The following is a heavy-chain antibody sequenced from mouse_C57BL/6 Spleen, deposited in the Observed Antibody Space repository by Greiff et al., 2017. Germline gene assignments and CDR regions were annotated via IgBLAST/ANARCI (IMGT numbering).Heavy chain of an antibody. CDR2: IDPSDSYT. J-gene: IGHJ4*01. Sequence: QVQLQQPGAELVRPGTSVKLSCKASGYTFTSYWMHWVKQRPGQGLEWIGVIDPSDSYTNYNQKFKGKATLTVDTSSSTAYMQLISLTSEDSAVYYCSYGSSYAMDYWGQGTSVTVSS. D-gene: IGHD1-1*01. CDR1: GYTFTSYW. V-gene: IGHV1-59*01. CDR3: SYGSSYAMDY.